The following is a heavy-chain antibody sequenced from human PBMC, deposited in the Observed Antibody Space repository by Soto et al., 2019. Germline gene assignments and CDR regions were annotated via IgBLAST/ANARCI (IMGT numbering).Heavy chain of an antibody. J-gene: IGHJ4*02. CDR1: GFPFSNYD. Sequence: EGQLLESEGGLVQPGGSLRLSCAASGFPFSNYDMTWVRQAPGKGLEWVSAVSANGDNTYYADSVQGRFTISRDNSKNTLYLQMNSLRAVDTAVYYCAKWGWLDDYGGQGTLVTVSA. D-gene: IGHD6-19*01. CDR2: VSANGDNT. V-gene: IGHV3-23*01. CDR3: AKWGWLDDY.